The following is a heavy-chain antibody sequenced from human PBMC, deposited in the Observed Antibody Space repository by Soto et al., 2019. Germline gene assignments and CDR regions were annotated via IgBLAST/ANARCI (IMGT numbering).Heavy chain of an antibody. CDR2: ISTTSAYI. V-gene: IGHV3-21*01. CDR3: ARERCRGFSCYSPMY. CDR1: GFTFSTYS. Sequence: EVQLVEAGGGLVKPGGSLRLSCAASGFTFSTYSMNWVRQAPGKGLEWVSSISTTSAYIYYADSVKGRFTISRDNSKNSLYLQMNSLRAEDTAVYYCARERCRGFSCYSPMYWCQGALVTVSS. D-gene: IGHD2-15*01. J-gene: IGHJ4*02.